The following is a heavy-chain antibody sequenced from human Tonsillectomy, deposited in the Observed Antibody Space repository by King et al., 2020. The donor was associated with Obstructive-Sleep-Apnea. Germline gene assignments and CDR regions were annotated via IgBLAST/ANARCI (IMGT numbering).Heavy chain of an antibody. CDR1: GYTFTGYY. Sequence: VQLVESGAEVKKPGASVRVSCKASGYTFTGYYIHWVRQAPGQGLEWMGWINPDSGGTDFAQKFQARVTMTRDASISTAYMELSSLRSDDTAVYYCARDAAAELHSRSNYFDYWGQGTLVSVSS. J-gene: IGHJ4*02. V-gene: IGHV1-2*02. CDR3: ARDAAAELHSRSNYFDY. D-gene: IGHD6-25*01. CDR2: INPDSGGT.